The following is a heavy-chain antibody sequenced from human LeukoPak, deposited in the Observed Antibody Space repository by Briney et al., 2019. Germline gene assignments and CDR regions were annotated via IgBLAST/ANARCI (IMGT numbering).Heavy chain of an antibody. D-gene: IGHD5-24*01. CDR2: ISSSGSTI. J-gene: IGHJ4*02. CDR3: ARILPRWLQSHPKDDFDY. Sequence: PGGSLRLSCAASGFTFSDYYMSWVRQAPGKGLEWVSYISSSGSTIYYADSVKGRFTISRDNAKNSLYLQMNSLRAEDTAVYYCARILPRWLQSHPKDDFDYWGQGTLVTVSS. V-gene: IGHV3-11*01. CDR1: GFTFSDYY.